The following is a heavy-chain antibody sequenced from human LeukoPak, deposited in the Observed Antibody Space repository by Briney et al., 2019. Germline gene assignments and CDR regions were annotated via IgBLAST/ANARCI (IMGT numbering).Heavy chain of an antibody. D-gene: IGHD2-2*01. J-gene: IGHJ4*02. V-gene: IGHV3-30*02. CDR2: IRYDGSNK. CDR3: AKVLSGYLLLFDY. Sequence: GGSLRLSCAASGFTFSSYGMHWVRQAPGKGLEWVAFIRYDGSNKYYADSVKGRFTISRDNSKNTLYLQMNSLRAEDTAVYYCAKVLSGYLLLFDYWGQGTLVIVSS. CDR1: GFTFSSYG.